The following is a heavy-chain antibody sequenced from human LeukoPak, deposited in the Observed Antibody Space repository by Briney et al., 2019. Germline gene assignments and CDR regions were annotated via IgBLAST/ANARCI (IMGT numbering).Heavy chain of an antibody. J-gene: IGHJ4*02. CDR1: GGSISSGSYY. D-gene: IGHD6-13*01. Sequence: SETLSLTCAVSGGSISSGSYYWSWIRQPAGKGLEWIGRIYTSGSTNYNPSLKSRVTISVDTSKNQFSLKLSSVTAADTAVYYCARSYSSSWYDYWGQGTLVTVSS. CDR3: ARSYSSSWYDY. CDR2: IYTSGST. V-gene: IGHV4-61*02.